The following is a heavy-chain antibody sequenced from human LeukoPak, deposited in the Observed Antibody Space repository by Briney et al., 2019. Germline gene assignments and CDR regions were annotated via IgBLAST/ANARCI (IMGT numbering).Heavy chain of an antibody. Sequence: GGSLRLSCAASGFTFSSYAMHWVRQAPGKGLEWVAVISYDGSNKYYADSVKGRFTISRDNSKNTLYLQMNSLRAEDTAVYYCARDLRYFDWTLSRLGYWGQGTLVTVPS. J-gene: IGHJ4*02. CDR3: ARDLRYFDWTLSRLGY. V-gene: IGHV3-30-3*01. CDR1: GFTFSSYA. D-gene: IGHD3-9*01. CDR2: ISYDGSNK.